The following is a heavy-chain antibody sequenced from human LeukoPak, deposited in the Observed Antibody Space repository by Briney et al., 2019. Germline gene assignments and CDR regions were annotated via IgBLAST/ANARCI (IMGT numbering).Heavy chain of an antibody. CDR2: INHSGST. J-gene: IGHJ4*02. CDR3: ARLAVAGTGTFDY. D-gene: IGHD6-19*01. CDR1: GGSFSGYY. Sequence: PSGTLSLTCAVYGGSFSGYYWSWIRQPPGKGLEWIGEINHSGSTNYNPSLKSRVTISVDTSKNQFSLKLSSVTAADTAVYYCARLAVAGTGTFDYWGQGTLVTVSS. V-gene: IGHV4-34*01.